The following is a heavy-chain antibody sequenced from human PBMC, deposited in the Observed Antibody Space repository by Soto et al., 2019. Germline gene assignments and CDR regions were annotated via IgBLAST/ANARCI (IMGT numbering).Heavy chain of an antibody. D-gene: IGHD5-18*01. V-gene: IGHV3-21*01. CDR3: AKEVGMRGYSYDYYFDY. CDR2: ISSSSTAI. J-gene: IGHJ4*02. Sequence: GGSLRLSCAASGFSFSSYSMNWVRQAPGKGLEWVSSISSSSTAIFYGDSVKGRFTISRDNSKNTQYLKMNSLRAEDTSVYYCAKEVGMRGYSYDYYFDYWGQGTLVTVSS. CDR1: GFSFSSYS.